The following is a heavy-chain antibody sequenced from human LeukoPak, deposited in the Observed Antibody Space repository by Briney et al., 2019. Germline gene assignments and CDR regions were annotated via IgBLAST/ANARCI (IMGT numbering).Heavy chain of an antibody. CDR1: GLTFSNYW. Sequence: GGSLRLSCAASGLTFSNYWMDWVRQAPGKGLEWVANIKQDGSEKNYVDSVKGRFIISRDNAKNSLYLQMNSLRAEDTAVYYCARDRYSRRHYYYYYGMDVWGQGTTVTVSS. V-gene: IGHV3-7*01. CDR2: IKQDGSEK. J-gene: IGHJ6*02. D-gene: IGHD4-11*01. CDR3: ARDRYSRRHYYYYYGMDV.